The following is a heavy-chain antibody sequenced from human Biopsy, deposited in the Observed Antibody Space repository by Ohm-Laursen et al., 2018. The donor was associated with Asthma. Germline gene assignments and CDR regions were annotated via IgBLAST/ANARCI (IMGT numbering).Heavy chain of an antibody. CDR3: VKALGGGDGFDV. Sequence: SLRLSCTASGFTFHNYVMHWVRQAPGKGLEWVAGIFFDGSNKYYADSVKGRFTLSRDNSKTTLSLQMNSLTEGDTAVYYCVKALGGGDGFDVWGLGTTVTVSS. J-gene: IGHJ3*01. V-gene: IGHV3-30-3*01. CDR2: IFFDGSNK. CDR1: GFTFHNYV.